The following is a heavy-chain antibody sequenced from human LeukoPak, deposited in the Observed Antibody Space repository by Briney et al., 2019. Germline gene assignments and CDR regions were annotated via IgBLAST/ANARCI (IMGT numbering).Heavy chain of an antibody. J-gene: IGHJ3*02. CDR3: ARDRRLIGFYFAFDI. V-gene: IGHV1-18*01. CDR1: GYTFTDYG. Sequence: ASVKVSCKASGYTFTDYGIGWVRQAPGQGLEWMGRISTYNGNTDYAQKFQGRVTMTTDTSTSTAYMELRNLRSDDTAVYYCARDRRLIGFYFAFDIWGQGTMVTVSS. CDR2: ISTYNGNT. D-gene: IGHD3-22*01.